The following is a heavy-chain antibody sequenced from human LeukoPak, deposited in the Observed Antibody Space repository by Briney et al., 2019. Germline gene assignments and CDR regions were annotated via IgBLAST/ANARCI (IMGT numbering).Heavy chain of an antibody. CDR1: GFTFSSYG. V-gene: IGHV3-33*06. J-gene: IGHJ5*02. CDR3: AKGGDDSSGYYDT. D-gene: IGHD3-22*01. Sequence: EGSLRLSCAASGFTFSSYGMHWVRQAPGKGLEWVAVIWYDGSNKYYADSVKGRFTISRDNSKNTLYLQMNSLRAEDTAVYYCAKGGDDSSGYYDTWGQGTLVTVSS. CDR2: IWYDGSNK.